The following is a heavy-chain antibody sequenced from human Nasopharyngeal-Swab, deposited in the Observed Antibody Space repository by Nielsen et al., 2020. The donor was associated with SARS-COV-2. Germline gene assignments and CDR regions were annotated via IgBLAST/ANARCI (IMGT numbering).Heavy chain of an antibody. CDR3: ARLGGYSGYGYYYYGMDV. Sequence: TVSCKGSGYSFTSYWIGWVRQMPGKGLEWMGIIYPGDSDTRYSPSFQGQVTISADKSISTAYLQWSSLKASDTAMYYCARLGGYSGYGYYYYGMDVWGQGTTVTVSS. J-gene: IGHJ6*02. CDR2: IYPGDSDT. CDR1: GYSFTSYW. V-gene: IGHV5-51*01. D-gene: IGHD5-12*01.